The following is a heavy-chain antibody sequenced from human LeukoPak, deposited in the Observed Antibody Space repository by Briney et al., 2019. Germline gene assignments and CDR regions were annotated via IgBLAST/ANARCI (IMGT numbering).Heavy chain of an antibody. CDR1: GGSFSGYY. V-gene: IGHV4-34*01. Sequence: SETLSLTCAVYGGSFSGYYWNWIRQSPGMGLEWIGEINHSGSTNYNPSLKSRVTISVDTSKNQLSLKLSSVTAADTAVYYCARDRDVDDFDSWGHGTLVTVSS. J-gene: IGHJ4*01. CDR2: INHSGST. CDR3: ARDRDVDDFDS. D-gene: IGHD2-15*01.